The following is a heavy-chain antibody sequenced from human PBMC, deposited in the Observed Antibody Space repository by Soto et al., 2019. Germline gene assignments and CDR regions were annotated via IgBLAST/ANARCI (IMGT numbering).Heavy chain of an antibody. D-gene: IGHD4-17*01. CDR3: AKYLNRLNYGDYSDY. V-gene: IGHV3-66*01. Sequence: PGGSLRLSCAASGFTVSSNYMSWVRQAPGKGLEWVSVIYSGGSTYYADSVKGRFTISRDNSKNTLYLQMNSLRAEDTAVYYWAKYLNRLNYGDYSDYWGQGTLVTVAS. J-gene: IGHJ4*02. CDR1: GFTVSSNY. CDR2: IYSGGST.